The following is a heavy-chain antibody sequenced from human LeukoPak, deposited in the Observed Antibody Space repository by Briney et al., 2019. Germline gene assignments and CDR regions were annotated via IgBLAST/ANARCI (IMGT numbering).Heavy chain of an antibody. CDR3: ARAPHYYDSSGYYRNKWYFDL. CDR1: GGTFSSYA. J-gene: IGHJ2*01. Sequence: SVKVSCKASGGTFSSYAISWVRQAPGQGLEWMGGIIPIFGTANYAQKFQGRVTITADESTSTAYMELSSLRSEDTAVYYCARAPHYYDSSGYYRNKWYFDLWGCGTLVTVSS. V-gene: IGHV1-69*13. CDR2: IIPIFGTA. D-gene: IGHD3-22*01.